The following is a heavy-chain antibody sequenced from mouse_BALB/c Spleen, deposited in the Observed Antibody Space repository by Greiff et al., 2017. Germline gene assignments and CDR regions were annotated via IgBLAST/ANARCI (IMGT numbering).Heavy chain of an antibody. CDR2: ISDGGSYT. CDR1: GFTFSDYY. J-gene: IGHJ3*01. V-gene: IGHV5-4*02. CDR3: ARDHGSSYAWFAY. D-gene: IGHD1-1*01. Sequence: EVNVVESGGGLVKPGGSLKLSCAASGFTFSDYYMYWVRQTPEKRLEWVATISDGGSYTYYPDSVKGRFTISRDNAKNNLYLQMSSLKSEDTAMYYCARDHGSSYAWFAYWGQGTLVTVSA.